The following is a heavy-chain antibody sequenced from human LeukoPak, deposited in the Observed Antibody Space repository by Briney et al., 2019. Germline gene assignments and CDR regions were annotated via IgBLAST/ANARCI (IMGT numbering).Heavy chain of an antibody. CDR1: GYTFTTYD. CDR2: MNPNSGNT. D-gene: IGHD3-10*01. V-gene: IGHV1-8*01. Sequence: GASVKVSCKASGYTFTTYDINWVRQATGQGLEWMGWMNPNSGNTGYAQKFQGRVTMTRNTSMSTAYMELSSLTSEDTAVYYCARANYYGSGKKGLDYWGQGTLVTVSS. J-gene: IGHJ4*02. CDR3: ARANYYGSGKKGLDY.